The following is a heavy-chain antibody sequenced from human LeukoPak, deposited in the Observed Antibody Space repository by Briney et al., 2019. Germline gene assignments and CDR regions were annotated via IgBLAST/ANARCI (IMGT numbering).Heavy chain of an antibody. V-gene: IGHV4-39*07. D-gene: IGHD1-14*01. CDR2: ICSGGST. CDR1: GGSISSSPCY. CDR3: VKDLGNHVTDY. Sequence: SETLSLTCTVSGGSISSSPCYWGWIRQPPGKGLEWFGTICSGGSTYYNPSLKSRVTISVDTSKNQFSLKLSSLTAADTAVYYCVKDLGNHVTDYWGQGTLVTVSS. J-gene: IGHJ4*02.